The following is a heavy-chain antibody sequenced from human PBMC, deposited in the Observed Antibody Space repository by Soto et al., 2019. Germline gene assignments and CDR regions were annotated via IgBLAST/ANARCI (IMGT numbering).Heavy chain of an antibody. CDR1: GFTFSNAW. V-gene: IGHV3-15*07. J-gene: IGHJ4*02. CDR2: IKSKTDGGTT. CDR3: TTDSPLLTFGGVIVHL. D-gene: IGHD3-16*02. Sequence: GGSLRLSCAASGFTFSNAWMNWVRQAPGKGLEWVGRIKSKTDGGTTDYAAPVKGRFTISRDDSKNTLYLQMNSLKTEDTAVYYCTTDSPLLTFGGVIVHLWGQGTLVTVSS.